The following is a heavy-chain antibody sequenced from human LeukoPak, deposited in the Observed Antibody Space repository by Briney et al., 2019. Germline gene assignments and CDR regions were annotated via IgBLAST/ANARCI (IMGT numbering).Heavy chain of an antibody. J-gene: IGHJ6*02. Sequence: GASVNVSCTASGGTFSSYAISWVRQAPGQGLEWMGGIIPLFGTATYAQKFQGRVTITADESTSTAYMELSSLRSDDTAVYYCARGEYSRPRWGKQDYNYAMDVWGQGTTVTVSS. CDR3: ARGEYSRPRWGKQDYNYAMDV. V-gene: IGHV1-69*13. CDR2: IIPLFGTA. D-gene: IGHD6-6*01. CDR1: GGTFSSYA.